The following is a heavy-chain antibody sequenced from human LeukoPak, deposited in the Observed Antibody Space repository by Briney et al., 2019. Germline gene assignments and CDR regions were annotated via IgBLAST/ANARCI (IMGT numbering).Heavy chain of an antibody. D-gene: IGHD2-21*01. CDR1: GGSLNSFSHY. J-gene: IGHJ5*02. V-gene: IGHV4-39*06. CDR3: ARGLAHGGIANWFDP. CDR2: IFSSGST. Sequence: PSETLSLTRSVPGGSLNSFSHYWAWIRQPPGKGLEWIGCIFSSGSTYYNPSLQSRVTFSLDKSNNHFALKLTSLTAADTAVYYCARGLAHGGIANWFDPWGQGTLVTVSS.